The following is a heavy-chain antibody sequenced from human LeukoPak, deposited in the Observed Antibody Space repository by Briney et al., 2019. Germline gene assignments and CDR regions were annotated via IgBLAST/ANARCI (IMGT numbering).Heavy chain of an antibody. D-gene: IGHD4-17*01. V-gene: IGHV3-33*01. Sequence: GRSLRLSCAASGFTFSSYAMHWVRQAPGKGLEWVAVIWYDGSNKYYADSVKGRFTISRDNSKKTLYLQMNSLRAEDTAVYYCARDSRGYGDYVDALYYFDYWGQGTLVTVSS. CDR2: IWYDGSNK. CDR1: GFTFSSYA. CDR3: ARDSRGYGDYVDALYYFDY. J-gene: IGHJ4*02.